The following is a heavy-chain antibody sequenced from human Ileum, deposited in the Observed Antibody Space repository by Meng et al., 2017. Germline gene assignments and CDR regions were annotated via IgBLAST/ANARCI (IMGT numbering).Heavy chain of an antibody. J-gene: IGHJ4*02. CDR1: GGSISSYY. D-gene: IGHD2-15*01. Sequence: QVQLQESGTGLVKPSETLSLTCTVSGGSISSYYWTWIRQSPGKGLEWIAYIYYSGSTNYNPSLKSRVTISVDTSKNQFSLKVSSVTATDTAVYYCARQPPNTATFDFWGQGILVTVSS. V-gene: IGHV4-59*08. CDR3: ARQPPNTATFDF. CDR2: IYYSGST.